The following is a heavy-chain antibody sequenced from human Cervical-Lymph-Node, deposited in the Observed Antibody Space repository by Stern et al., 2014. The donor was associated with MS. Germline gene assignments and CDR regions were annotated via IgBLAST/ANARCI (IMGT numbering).Heavy chain of an antibody. Sequence: QVQLVQSGGGLVQPGKSLRFSCAASGFTFSSFAMHWVRQAPGQGLQWLAVISHDGTNKYYAASVKGRFTISRDKSNNAVYLQISSLRLDDTAVYFCARDPSRFGDNGYLDFWGQGTLVTVSS. CDR1: GFTFSSFA. D-gene: IGHD3-10*01. CDR2: ISHDGTNK. CDR3: ARDPSRFGDNGYLDF. V-gene: IGHV3-30-3*01. J-gene: IGHJ4*02.